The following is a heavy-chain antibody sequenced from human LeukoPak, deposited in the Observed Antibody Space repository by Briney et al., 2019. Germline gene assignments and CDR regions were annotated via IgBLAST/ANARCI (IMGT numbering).Heavy chain of an antibody. D-gene: IGHD2-8*01. Sequence: ASVKVSCKPSGYTFTSYALSWVRQAPGQGLEWMGWISTYNGNTNYAQKFQGRVTMTTDTSTGTAYMELRSLRSDDTAVYYCARDNGAFDVWGQGTMVIVSS. CDR2: ISTYNGNT. CDR3: ARDNGAFDV. V-gene: IGHV1-18*01. J-gene: IGHJ3*01. CDR1: GYTFTSYA.